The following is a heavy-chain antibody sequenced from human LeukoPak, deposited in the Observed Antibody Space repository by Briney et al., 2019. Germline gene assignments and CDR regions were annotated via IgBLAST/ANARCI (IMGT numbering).Heavy chain of an antibody. J-gene: IGHJ6*03. V-gene: IGHV1-69*05. D-gene: IGHD6-19*01. CDR1: GGTFSSYA. Sequence: SVKVSCKASGGTFSSYAISWVRQAPGQGLEWMGRIIPIFGTANYAQKFQGRVTITTDESTSTAYMELSSLRSEDTAVYYCARDRAGAVADTYYYYYMDVWGKGTTVTVSS. CDR2: IIPIFGTA. CDR3: ARDRAGAVADTYYYYYMDV.